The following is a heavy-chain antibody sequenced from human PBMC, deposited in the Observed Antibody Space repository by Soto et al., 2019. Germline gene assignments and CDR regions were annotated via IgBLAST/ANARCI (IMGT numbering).Heavy chain of an antibody. V-gene: IGHV1-18*04. Sequence: QVQLVQSGAEVKKPGASVTVSCKASVYTFSRHVISWVRQAPGQGLEWMAWSGNTNYAQKFQGRLTLTTNPSTRTAYMELRSMRSDDTAVYYCARGADDFSSGYYYEYWGQGTLVTVSS. D-gene: IGHD3-3*01. CDR1: VYTFSRHV. CDR3: ARGADDFSSGYYYEY. CDR2: SGNT. J-gene: IGHJ4*02.